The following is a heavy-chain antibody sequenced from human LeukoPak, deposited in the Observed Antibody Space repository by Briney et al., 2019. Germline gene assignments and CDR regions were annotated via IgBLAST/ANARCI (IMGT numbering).Heavy chain of an antibody. Sequence: SETLSLTCTVSGGSISSYYWSWIRQPPGKGLEWIGYIYYSGSTNYNPSLKSRVTISVDTSKNQFSLKLSSVTAADTAVYYCARYPWLHPYFDYWGQGTLVTVSS. CDR3: ARYPWLHPYFDY. J-gene: IGHJ4*02. D-gene: IGHD5-24*01. CDR1: GGSISSYY. V-gene: IGHV4-59*08. CDR2: IYYSGST.